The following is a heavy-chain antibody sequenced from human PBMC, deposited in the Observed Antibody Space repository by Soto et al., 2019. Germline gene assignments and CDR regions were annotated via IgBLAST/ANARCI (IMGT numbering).Heavy chain of an antibody. J-gene: IGHJ4*02. CDR1: GGSISSSSYY. V-gene: IGHV4-39*01. Sequence: SETLSLTCTVSGGSISSSSYYWGWIRQPPGKGLEWIGSIYYSGCTYYTPSLKSRVTISVDTSKNQFSLKLSSVTAADTAVYYCATFPLYSGSYYYWGQGTLVTVSS. CDR2: IYYSGCT. CDR3: ATFPLYSGSYYY. D-gene: IGHD1-26*01.